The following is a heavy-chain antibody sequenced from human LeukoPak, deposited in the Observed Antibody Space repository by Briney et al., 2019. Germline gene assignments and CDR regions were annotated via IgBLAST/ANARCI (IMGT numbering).Heavy chain of an antibody. CDR1: GYSIGSDYY. CDR3: AREINDRFDP. D-gene: IGHD2-8*01. J-gene: IGHJ5*02. CDR2: IYHSGST. V-gene: IGHV4-38-2*02. Sequence: SETLSLTCTVSGYSIGSDYYWGWIRQPPGKGLEWIGIIYHSGSTYYNLSLKSRVTISVDTSKNQFSLKLNSVTAADTAVYYCAREINDRFDPRGQGTLVTVSS.